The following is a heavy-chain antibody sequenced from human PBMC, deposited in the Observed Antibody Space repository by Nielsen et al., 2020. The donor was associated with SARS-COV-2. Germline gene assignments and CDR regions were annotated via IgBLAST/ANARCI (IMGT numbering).Heavy chain of an antibody. Sequence: SLKISCAASGFTFDDYAMHWVRQAPGKGLEWVSGISWNSGSIGYANSVKGRFTISRDNAKNSLYLQMNSLRAEDTAVYYCARDRDTAMVLDYWGQGTLVTVSS. V-gene: IGHV3-9*01. D-gene: IGHD5-18*01. J-gene: IGHJ4*02. CDR2: ISWNSGSI. CDR3: ARDRDTAMVLDY. CDR1: GFTFDDYA.